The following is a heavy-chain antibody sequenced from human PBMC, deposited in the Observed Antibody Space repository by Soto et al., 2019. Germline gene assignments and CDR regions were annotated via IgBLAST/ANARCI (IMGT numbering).Heavy chain of an antibody. Sequence: QVQLVQSGAEVKKPGSSVKVSCKASGGTFSSYAISWVRQAPGQGLEWMGGIIPIFGTANYAQKFQGRVTITADESMSTAYMELSSLRSEDTAVYYCARGLDWVTTEVYYFDYWGQGTLVTVSS. CDR1: GGTFSSYA. CDR3: ARGLDWVTTEVYYFDY. CDR2: IIPIFGTA. V-gene: IGHV1-69*01. D-gene: IGHD4-17*01. J-gene: IGHJ4*02.